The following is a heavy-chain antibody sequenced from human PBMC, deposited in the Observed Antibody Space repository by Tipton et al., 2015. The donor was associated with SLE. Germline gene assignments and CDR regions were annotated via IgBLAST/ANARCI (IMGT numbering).Heavy chain of an antibody. CDR1: SYSISSGYY. V-gene: IGHV4-38-2*02. CDR3: ARIHPNNYGDYGPFDY. J-gene: IGHJ4*02. CDR2: IYYRGNT. D-gene: IGHD4-17*01. Sequence: TLSLTCIVSSYSISSGYYWGWIRQPPGKGLEWIGSIYHSGSIYYRGNTYYNPSLESRVTISADTFKNQFSLKVTSVTAADTAVYFCARIHPNNYGDYGPFDYWGQGILVTVSS.